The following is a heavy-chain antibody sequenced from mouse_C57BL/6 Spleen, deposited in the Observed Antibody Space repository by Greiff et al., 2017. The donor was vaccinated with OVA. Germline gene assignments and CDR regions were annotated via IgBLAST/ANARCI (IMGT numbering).Heavy chain of an antibody. Sequence: VQLVESGPGLVQPSQSLSITCTVSGFSLTSYGVHWVRQSPGKGLEWLGVIWSGGSTDYNAAFISRLSISKDNSKSQVFFKMNSLQADDTAIYYCARNWVYDGYSYYAMDYWGQGTSVTVSS. J-gene: IGHJ4*01. CDR2: IWSGGST. V-gene: IGHV2-2*01. CDR3: ARNWVYDGYSYYAMDY. CDR1: GFSLTSYG. D-gene: IGHD2-3*01.